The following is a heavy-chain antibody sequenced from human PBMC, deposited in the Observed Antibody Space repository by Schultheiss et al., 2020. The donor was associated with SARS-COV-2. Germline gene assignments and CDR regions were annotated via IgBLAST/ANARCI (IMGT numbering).Heavy chain of an antibody. J-gene: IGHJ4*02. CDR3: ARLTLVATINS. CDR2: IYYSGST. D-gene: IGHD5-12*01. V-gene: IGHV4-39*01. Sequence: SETLSLTCVVSGGSFSGYYWSWIRQPPGKGLEWIGSIYYSGSTYYNPSLKSRVTISVDTSKNQFSLKLSSVTAADTAVYYCARLTLVATINSWGQGTLVTVSS. CDR1: GGSFSGYY.